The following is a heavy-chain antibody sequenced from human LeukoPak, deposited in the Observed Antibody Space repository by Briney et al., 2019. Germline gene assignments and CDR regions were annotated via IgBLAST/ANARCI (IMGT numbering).Heavy chain of an antibody. D-gene: IGHD6-19*01. CDR1: GGSISSSNYY. V-gene: IGHV4-39*01. CDR3: ASVAVTGTPNY. CDR2: IYYRVST. Sequence: IPSETLSLTCTVSGGSISSSNYYWGWIRQPPGKGLEWIGSIYYRVSTYYNPSLKSRITISVDTSKSQFSLQLSSVTPADTAVYYCASVAVTGTPNYWGQGTLVTVSS. J-gene: IGHJ4*02.